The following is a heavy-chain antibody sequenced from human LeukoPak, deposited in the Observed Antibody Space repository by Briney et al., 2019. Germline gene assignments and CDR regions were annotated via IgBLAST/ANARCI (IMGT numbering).Heavy chain of an antibody. V-gene: IGHV3-30-3*01. CDR1: GFTFSSYA. Sequence: GGSLRLSCAASGFTFSSYAMHWVRQAPGKGLEWVAVISYDGSNKYYADSVKGRFTISRDNSKNTLYLQMNSLRAEDTAVYYCAREIRSGPGGYFDYWGQGTLVTVSS. CDR2: ISYDGSNK. J-gene: IGHJ4*02. D-gene: IGHD3-3*01. CDR3: AREIRSGPGGYFDY.